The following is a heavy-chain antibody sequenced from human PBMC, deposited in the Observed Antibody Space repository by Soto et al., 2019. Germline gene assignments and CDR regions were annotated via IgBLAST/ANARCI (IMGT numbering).Heavy chain of an antibody. CDR1: GGSMSSYY. CDR2: VFHSGAT. CDR3: ARDTAATGRVDNWFDP. Sequence: QVQLQESGPGLVKPSETLSLTCTVSGGSMSSYYWSWIRQPPGKGLEWIGFVFHSGATRYNPSLKSRVTMAVDTSKNQVSLKLSAVTAADTAVYYCARDTAATGRVDNWFDPWGQGTLVTVSS. V-gene: IGHV4-59*01. D-gene: IGHD6-13*01. J-gene: IGHJ5*02.